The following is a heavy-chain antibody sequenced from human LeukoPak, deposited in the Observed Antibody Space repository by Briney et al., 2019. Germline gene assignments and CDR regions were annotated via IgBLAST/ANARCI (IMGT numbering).Heavy chain of an antibody. J-gene: IGHJ4*02. D-gene: IGHD3-9*01. V-gene: IGHV4-59*01. CDR2: IYYSGSI. CDR3: ARGGQHYDILTRPLRLLYFDY. CDR1: GGSISSYY. Sequence: SETLSLTCTVSGGSISSYYWSWIRQPPGKGLEWIGYIYYSGSINYNPSLKSRVTISVDTSKNQFSLKLSSVTAADTAVYYCARGGQHYDILTRPLRLLYFDYWGQGTLVTVSS.